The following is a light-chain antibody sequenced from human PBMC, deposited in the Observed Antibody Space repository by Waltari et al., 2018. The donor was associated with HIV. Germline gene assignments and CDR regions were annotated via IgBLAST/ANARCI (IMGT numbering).Light chain of an antibody. CDR1: QSLLYSSNNKNF. V-gene: IGKV4-1*01. CDR2: WAT. CDR3: QQFFSPPWT. J-gene: IGKJ1*01. Sequence: DIVMTQSPASLTVSLGERATISCKSSQSLLYSSNNKNFLAWYQLKPGQSPKLLIHWATIRGSGVPDRFSGSESGTDFTLTISSLQPEDVAVYYCQQFFSPPWTFGQGTKVELK.